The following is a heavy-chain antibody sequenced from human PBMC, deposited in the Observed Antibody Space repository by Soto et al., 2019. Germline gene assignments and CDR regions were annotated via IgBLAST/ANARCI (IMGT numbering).Heavy chain of an antibody. CDR3: ARDPAPVGATTYFDS. CDR1: RFTFSDYG. D-gene: IGHD1-26*01. CDR2: IWYDGSVK. V-gene: IGHV3-33*01. J-gene: IGHJ4*02. Sequence: QVQLAESGGGAVHPGTSLRLSCVASRFTFSDYGMNWVRQAPGKGLEWVAIIWYDGSVKLYADSVKGRFTVSRDNSKNTLYLEMNSLRVEDTAVYYCARDPAPVGATTYFDSWGQGTPVTVSS.